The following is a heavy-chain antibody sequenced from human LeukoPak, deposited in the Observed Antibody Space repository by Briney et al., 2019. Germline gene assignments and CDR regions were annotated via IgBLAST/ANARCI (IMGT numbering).Heavy chain of an antibody. D-gene: IGHD4-17*01. Sequence: PGGSLRLSCAASGFTFSNAWMPWVRRAPGKGLEWVGRIRSKTDGGTKDYGAPVKGRFTISRDDSKTTLYLQMNSLKTEDTAVYYGTAYGLDYCGQGTLVTVSS. CDR3: TAYGLDY. CDR2: IRSKTDGGTK. CDR1: GFTFSNAW. J-gene: IGHJ4*02. V-gene: IGHV3-15*01.